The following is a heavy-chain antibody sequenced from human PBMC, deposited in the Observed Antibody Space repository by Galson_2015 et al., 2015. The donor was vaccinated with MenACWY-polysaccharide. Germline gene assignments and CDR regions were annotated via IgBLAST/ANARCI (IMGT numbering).Heavy chain of an antibody. CDR1: YTFTGYY. D-gene: IGHD3-3*01. J-gene: IGHJ4*02. V-gene: IGHV1-2*06. CDR3: ARDPGYDFWSGLNFDY. CDR2: INPNSGGT. Sequence: YTFTGYYMHWVRQAPGQGLEWMGRINPNSGGTNYAQKFQGRVTMTRDTSVSTAYLQISSLKAEDTAVYYCARDPGYDFWSGLNFDYWGQGTLVTVSS.